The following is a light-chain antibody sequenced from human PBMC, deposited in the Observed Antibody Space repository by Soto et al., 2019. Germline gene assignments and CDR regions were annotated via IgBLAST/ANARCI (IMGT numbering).Light chain of an antibody. V-gene: IGKV3-15*01. J-gene: IGKJ4*01. CDR2: GAS. CDR1: QSVSLS. CDR3: QQYNNWPPLT. Sequence: EIVLTQSPATLSLSPGERATLSCRASQSVSLSLAWYQQKPGQAPRLLIYGASTRATGIPARFSGSGSGTEFTLTISSLQSEDFAVYYCQQYNNWPPLTFGGGTKVDIK.